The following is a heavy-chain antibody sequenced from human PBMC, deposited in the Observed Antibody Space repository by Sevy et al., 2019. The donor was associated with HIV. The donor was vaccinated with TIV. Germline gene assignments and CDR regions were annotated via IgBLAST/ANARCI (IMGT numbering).Heavy chain of an antibody. CDR1: GFTFDDYA. CDR2: ISWNSGSI. Sequence: GGSLRLSCAASGFTFDDYAMHWVRQAPGKGLEWVSGISWNSGSIGDADSVKGRFTISSDNAKNSLYLQMNSVRAEDTALYDCAKDGRIAVGYFEHWGQGTLVTVSS. J-gene: IGHJ1*01. CDR3: AKDGRIAVGYFEH. V-gene: IGHV3-9*01. D-gene: IGHD6-19*01.